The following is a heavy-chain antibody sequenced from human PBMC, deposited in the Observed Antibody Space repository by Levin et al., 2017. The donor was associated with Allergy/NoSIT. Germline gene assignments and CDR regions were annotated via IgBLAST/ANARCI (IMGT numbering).Heavy chain of an antibody. CDR3: ARDRELRRFGTHGMDV. J-gene: IGHJ6*02. CDR1: GFTFSSYW. CDR2: INSDGSST. V-gene: IGHV3-74*01. Sequence: LSLTCAASGFTFSSYWMHWVRQAPGKGLVWVSRINSDGSSTSYADSVKGRFTISRDNAKNTLYLQMNSLRAEDTAVYYCARDRELRRFGTHGMDVWGQGTTVTVSS. D-gene: IGHD3-10*01.